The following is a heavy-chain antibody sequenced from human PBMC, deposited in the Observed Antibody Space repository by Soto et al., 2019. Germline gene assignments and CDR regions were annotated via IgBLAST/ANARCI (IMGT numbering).Heavy chain of an antibody. J-gene: IGHJ6*04. Sequence: PGESLKISCKGSGYSFTSYWIGWARQMPGKGLEWMGIIYPGDSDTRYSPSFQGQVTISADKSISTAYLQWSSLKASDTAMYYCARRAEAGKYYKGRDVGGKGPRATAS. V-gene: IGHV5-51*01. CDR2: IYPGDSDT. CDR1: GYSFTSYW. D-gene: IGHD6-25*01. CDR3: ARRAEAGKYYKGRDV.